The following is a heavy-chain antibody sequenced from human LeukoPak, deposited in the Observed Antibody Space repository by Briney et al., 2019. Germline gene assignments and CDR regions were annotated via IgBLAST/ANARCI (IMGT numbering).Heavy chain of an antibody. J-gene: IGHJ6*02. D-gene: IGHD3-22*01. V-gene: IGHV3-74*01. Sequence: GGSLRLSCAASGCTFSGFWMHWVRQAPGKGLVWFSCISFDGSDATYADSVKGRFTISRDNSKNTLYLQMNSLRAEDTAVYYCARARDNYYDSSGFLYYYGMDVWGQGTTVTVSS. CDR2: ISFDGSDA. CDR1: GCTFSGFW. CDR3: ARARDNYYDSSGFLYYYGMDV.